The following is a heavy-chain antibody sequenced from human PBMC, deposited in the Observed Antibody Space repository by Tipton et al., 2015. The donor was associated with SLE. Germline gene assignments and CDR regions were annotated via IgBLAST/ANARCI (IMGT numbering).Heavy chain of an antibody. D-gene: IGHD5-24*01. Sequence: TLSLTCSVSGDSISSYYWNWIRQPPGEGLEWIGLIYSSGSTNYNPSLKSRVTISVATSKNQLSLRLNSVTAADTAVYYCARSEKWLQPYFDYWGQGTLVTVSS. CDR3: ARSEKWLQPYFDY. CDR1: GDSISSYY. CDR2: IYSSGST. V-gene: IGHV4-59*12. J-gene: IGHJ4*02.